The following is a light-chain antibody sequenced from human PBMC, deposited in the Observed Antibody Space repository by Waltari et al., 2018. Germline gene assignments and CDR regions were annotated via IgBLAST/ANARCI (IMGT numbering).Light chain of an antibody. CDR2: LGS. Sequence: DIVMTQSPLSLPVTPGEPASISCTSSQSLLHSNGYNYLDWYLQKPGQSPQLLIYLGSNRASGVPDRFSGSGSGTDFTLTISRVEAEDVGVYYCMQALQTPFTFGPGTKVDIK. CDR1: QSLLHSNGYNY. J-gene: IGKJ3*01. CDR3: MQALQTPFT. V-gene: IGKV2-28*01.